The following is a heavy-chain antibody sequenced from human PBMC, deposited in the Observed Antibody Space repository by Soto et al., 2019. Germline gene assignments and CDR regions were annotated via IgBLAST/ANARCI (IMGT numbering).Heavy chain of an antibody. CDR2: IKQDGSEK. CDR1: GFTFSRYW. V-gene: IGHV3-7*01. Sequence: EVQLVEPGGGLVQPGASLRLSCAASGFTFSRYWVTWVRQAPGQGLEWVATIKQDGSEKYYVDSVKGQFTISRANAKNSLFLQMNTLRAEDTAVSYSARRGSSGYHYWGPGPLVTVSS. CDR3: ARRGSSGYHY. D-gene: IGHD6-19*01. J-gene: IGHJ4*02.